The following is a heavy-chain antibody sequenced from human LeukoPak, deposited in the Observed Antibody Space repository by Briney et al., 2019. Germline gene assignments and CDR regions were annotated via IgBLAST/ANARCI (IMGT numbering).Heavy chain of an antibody. D-gene: IGHD3-3*01. CDR2: INPNSGGI. CDR1: GYTFTDYY. V-gene: IGHV1-2*06. CDR3: ARDRDGGVGTIDY. Sequence: ASVKVSCKASGYTFTDYYMHWVRQAPGQGLEWMGRINPNSGGINYAQKFQGRVTMTRATSISTAYMELSRLRFDDTAVYYCARDRDGGVGTIDYWGQGTLVPVSS. J-gene: IGHJ4*02.